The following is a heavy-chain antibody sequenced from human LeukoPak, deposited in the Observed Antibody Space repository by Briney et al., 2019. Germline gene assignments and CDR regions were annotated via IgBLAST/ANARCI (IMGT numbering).Heavy chain of an antibody. CDR3: ARSGTSMVRGVKKGSYYFDY. CDR1: GGSISSYS. Sequence: PSETLSLTCTVSGGSISSYSWSWIRQPPGKGLEWIGYIYHSGSTYYNPSLKSRVTISVDRSKNQFSLKLSSVTAADTAVYYCARSGTSMVRGVKKGSYYFDYWGQGTLVTVSS. D-gene: IGHD3-10*01. J-gene: IGHJ4*02. CDR2: IYHSGST. V-gene: IGHV4-30-2*01.